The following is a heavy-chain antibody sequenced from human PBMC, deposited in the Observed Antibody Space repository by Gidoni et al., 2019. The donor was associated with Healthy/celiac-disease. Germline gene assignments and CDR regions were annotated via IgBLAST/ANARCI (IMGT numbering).Heavy chain of an antibody. V-gene: IGHV3-30*18. CDR1: GFTFSSYC. J-gene: IGHJ6*02. CDR2: ISYDGSNK. D-gene: IGHD6-6*01. CDR3: AKDRGRIAARGWSTYYGMDV. Sequence: QVQLVESGGGVVQPGRSLRLSCAASGFTFSSYCMPWVRQAPGKGLEWVAVISYDGSNKYYADSVKGRFTISRDNSKNTLYLQMNSLRAEDTAVYYCAKDRGRIAARGWSTYYGMDVWGQGTTVTVSS.